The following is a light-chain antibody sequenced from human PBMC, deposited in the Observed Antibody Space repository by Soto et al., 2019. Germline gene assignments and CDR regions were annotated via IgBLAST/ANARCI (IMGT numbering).Light chain of an antibody. J-gene: IGKJ5*01. CDR3: QHRSNWPIT. Sequence: EIVLTQSPATLSLSPGERATLSCRASQSVSSYLAWYQLKPDQAPRLLIYDASNKATGIPARFSGSGSGTDFTLTISSLEPEDFAVYYCQHRSNWPITFGQGTRLEIK. CDR1: QSVSSY. V-gene: IGKV3-11*01. CDR2: DAS.